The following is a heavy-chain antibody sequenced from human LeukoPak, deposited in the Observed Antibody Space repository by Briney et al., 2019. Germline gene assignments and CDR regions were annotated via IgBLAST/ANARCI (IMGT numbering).Heavy chain of an antibody. CDR1: GGTFSSYA. V-gene: IGHV1-69*05. D-gene: IGHD2-2*01. J-gene: IGHJ5*02. CDR3: ARGRFSTNHFWFDP. Sequence: SVKASCKASGGTFSSYAISWVRQAPGQGLEWMGGIIPIFGTANYAQKFQGRVTITTDESTSTAYMELSSLRSEDTAVYYCARGRFSTNHFWFDPWGQGTLVTVSS. CDR2: IIPIFGTA.